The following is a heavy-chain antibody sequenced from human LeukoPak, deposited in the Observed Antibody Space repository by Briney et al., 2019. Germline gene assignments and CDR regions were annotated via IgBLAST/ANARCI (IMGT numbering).Heavy chain of an antibody. CDR2: LNPRGDST. CDR3: ARDIFDGWYSFHY. J-gene: IGHJ4*02. CDR1: GDSFSSYY. V-gene: IGHV1-46*01. D-gene: IGHD6-19*01. Sequence: ASVNVSCKASGDSFSSYYMHWVRQAAGQGLEWMGILNPRGDSTRYAQKFQDRVTMTRDTSTSTVYMELSGLRSDDTAVYYRARDIFDGWYSFHYWGQGTLVTVSS.